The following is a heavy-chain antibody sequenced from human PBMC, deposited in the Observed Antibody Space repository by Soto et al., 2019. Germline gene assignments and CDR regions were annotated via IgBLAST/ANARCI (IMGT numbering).Heavy chain of an antibody. Sequence: GESLKISCKGSGYSFTSYWNSWVRQMPGKGLGWMGRIDPSDSYTNYSPSFQGHVTISADKSISTAYLQWSSLKASDTAMYYGAGQDSSSSLFCWFDPWGQGTLVTVS. CDR2: IDPSDSYT. D-gene: IGHD6-6*01. J-gene: IGHJ5*02. CDR1: GYSFTSYW. CDR3: AGQDSSSSLFCWFDP. V-gene: IGHV5-10-1*01.